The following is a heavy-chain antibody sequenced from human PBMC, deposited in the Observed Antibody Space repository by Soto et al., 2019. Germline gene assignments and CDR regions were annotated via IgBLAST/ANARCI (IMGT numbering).Heavy chain of an antibody. D-gene: IGHD6-13*01. Sequence: SGPTLVKPTQTLTLTCTFSGFSLSTSGMCVSWIRQPPGKALEWLARIDWDDDKYYSTSLKTRLTISKDTSKNQVVLTMTNMDPVDTATYYCARTRPLKAAVADYYYMDVWGKGTTVTVSS. CDR1: GFSLSTSGMC. J-gene: IGHJ6*03. CDR2: IDWDDDK. CDR3: ARTRPLKAAVADYYYMDV. V-gene: IGHV2-70*11.